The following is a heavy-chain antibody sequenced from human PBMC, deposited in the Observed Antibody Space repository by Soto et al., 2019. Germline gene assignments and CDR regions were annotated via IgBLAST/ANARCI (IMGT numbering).Heavy chain of an antibody. D-gene: IGHD3-10*01. CDR3: ATLGELLNNWFVP. J-gene: IGHJ5*02. CDR1: GYTFTSYA. V-gene: IGHV1-3*01. CDR2: INAGNGNT. Sequence: QVQLVQSGAEVKKPGASVKVSCKASGYTFTSYAMHWVRQAPGQRLEWMGWINAGNGNTKYSQKFQGRVTITRDTSASTAYMELSSLRSEDTAVYYCATLGELLNNWFVPWGQGTLVTVSS.